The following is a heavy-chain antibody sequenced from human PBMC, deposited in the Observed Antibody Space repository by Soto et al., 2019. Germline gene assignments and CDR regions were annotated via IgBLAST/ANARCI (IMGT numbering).Heavy chain of an antibody. CDR2: INPATGAA. J-gene: IGHJ3*02. CDR1: GYPVTAYY. Sequence: QLHLVQSGAVVKKPGASVTVSCSASGYPVTAYYMHWVRQAPGRGLEWMGGINPATGAAKYTQTFRGRVTMTRDTSTSTVFMELGGRTSEDTAVFYCARGGGVGVAGSAAFDMWGQGTLVTVSS. CDR3: ARGGGVGVAGSAAFDM. D-gene: IGHD3-3*01. V-gene: IGHV1-2*02.